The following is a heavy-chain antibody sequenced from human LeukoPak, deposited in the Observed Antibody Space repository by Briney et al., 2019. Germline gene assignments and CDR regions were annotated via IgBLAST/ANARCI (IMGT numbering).Heavy chain of an antibody. CDR2: IYYSGIS. CDR3: AREEVGASPGGY. V-gene: IGHV4-61*01. Sequence: SETLSLTCTVSGGSVSSGSYYWSWIRQPPGKGLEWIGYIYYSGISNYNPSLKSRVTMSVDMSKNQFSLKLSAVIAADTAIYYCAREEVGASPGGYWGQGTLVTVSS. CDR1: GGSVSSGSYY. J-gene: IGHJ4*02. D-gene: IGHD1-26*01.